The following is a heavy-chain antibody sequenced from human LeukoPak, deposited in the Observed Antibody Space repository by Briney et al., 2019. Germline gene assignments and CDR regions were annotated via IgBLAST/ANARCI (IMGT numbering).Heavy chain of an antibody. CDR3: ARVGGPITIFGVVAGAYDY. J-gene: IGHJ4*02. Sequence: SETLSLTCTVSGGSISSSSYYWGWIRQPPGKGLEWIGSIYYSGSTYCNPSLKSRVTISVDTSKNQFSLKLSSVTAADTAVYYCARVGGPITIFGVVAGAYDYWGQGTLVTVSS. CDR2: IYYSGST. V-gene: IGHV4-39*07. D-gene: IGHD3-3*01. CDR1: GGSISSSSYY.